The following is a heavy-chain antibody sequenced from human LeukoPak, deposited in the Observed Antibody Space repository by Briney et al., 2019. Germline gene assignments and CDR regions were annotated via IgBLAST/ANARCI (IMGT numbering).Heavy chain of an antibody. V-gene: IGHV1-18*01. D-gene: IGHD3-16*02. CDR2: IISYNVNT. CDR1: GYTFTSYG. Sequence: GASVQVSSNASGYTFTSYGISWVRSAPGQGSEWMGWIISYNVNTNYTQKLQGRVTITTDTSTSTAYMELRSLSSDDTAVYYCARADYVWGSYGLLGSDFDYWGQGTLVTVSS. CDR3: ARADYVWGSYGLLGSDFDY. J-gene: IGHJ4*02.